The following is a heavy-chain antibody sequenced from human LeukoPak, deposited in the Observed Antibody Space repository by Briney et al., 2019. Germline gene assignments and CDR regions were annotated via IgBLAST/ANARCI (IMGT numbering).Heavy chain of an antibody. CDR2: IDYTGTT. CDR1: GGSISTRNHY. Sequence: SETLSLTCTVTGGSISTRNHYWGWLRPPPGKGREWFGSIDYTGTTNSNTFLKSRVTLSVDTSKTQVSLTLSSVTAADTAVYYCARGGDYVWGSYRYYQRYRSYPLDYWGQGTLVTVSS. V-gene: IGHV4-39*01. D-gene: IGHD3-16*02. CDR3: ARGGDYVWGSYRYYQRYRSYPLDY. J-gene: IGHJ4*02.